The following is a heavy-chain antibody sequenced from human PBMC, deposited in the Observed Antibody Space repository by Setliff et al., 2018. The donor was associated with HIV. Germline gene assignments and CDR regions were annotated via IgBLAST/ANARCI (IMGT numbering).Heavy chain of an antibody. CDR3: AREQYHFVVDYYYYYGMDV. Sequence: SETLSLTCTVSRGSISSGTYYWTWIRQPPGKGLEWIGRIFRAGNATYNPSLKNRATMSVDTSQNKFSLKLKQVTAADTAVYYCAREQYHFVVDYYYYYGMDVWGQGNTVTVS. D-gene: IGHD4-4*01. CDR2: IFRAGNA. V-gene: IGHV4-61*02. J-gene: IGHJ6*02. CDR1: RGSISSGTYY.